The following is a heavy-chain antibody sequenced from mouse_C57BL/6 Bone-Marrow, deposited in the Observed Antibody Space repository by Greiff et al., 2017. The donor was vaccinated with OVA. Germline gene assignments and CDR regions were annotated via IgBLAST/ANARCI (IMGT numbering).Heavy chain of an antibody. CDR1: GYTFTSYW. Sequence: VQLQQPGAELVKPGASVKLSCKASGYTFTSYWMHWVKQRPGQGLEWIGMIHPNSGSTNYNEKFKSKATLTVDKSSSTAYMQLSSLTSEDSAVYYCARRGTTVVGGDYWGQGTTLTVSS. J-gene: IGHJ2*01. V-gene: IGHV1-64*01. CDR3: ARRGTTVVGGDY. CDR2: IHPNSGST. D-gene: IGHD1-1*01.